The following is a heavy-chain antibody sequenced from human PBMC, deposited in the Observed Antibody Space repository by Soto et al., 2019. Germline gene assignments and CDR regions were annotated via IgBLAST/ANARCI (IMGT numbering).Heavy chain of an antibody. Sequence: SETLSLTCTVSGGSVSSGGYYWSWIRQHPGKGLEWIGYISYSGSTYYNPSLKSRPTISVDTSKNQFSLKLSSVTAADTAVYYCARLGAYYQPLDPWGPATMVTVS. CDR3: ARLGAYYQPLDP. D-gene: IGHD2-2*01. CDR1: GGSVSSGGYY. J-gene: IGHJ5*02. CDR2: ISYSGST. V-gene: IGHV4-31*03.